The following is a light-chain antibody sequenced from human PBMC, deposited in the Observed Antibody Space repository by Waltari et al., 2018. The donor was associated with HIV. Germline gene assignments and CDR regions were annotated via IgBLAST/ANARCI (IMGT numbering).Light chain of an antibody. V-gene: IGLV2-14*01. CDR1: SSDVGAYAS. Sequence: QSALTQPASVSASPGQSLTISCTGTSSDVGAYASVSSYQYHPGKAPKLMISEVSSRPSWVSNRFSGSKSGNTASLTISGLQAEDEADYYCCSYTSSGTLVFGGGTKLTVL. CDR3: CSYTSSGTLV. CDR2: EVS. J-gene: IGLJ2*01.